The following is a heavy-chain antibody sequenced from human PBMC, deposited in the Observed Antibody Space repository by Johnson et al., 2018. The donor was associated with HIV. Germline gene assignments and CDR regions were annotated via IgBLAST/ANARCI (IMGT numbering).Heavy chain of an antibody. Sequence: VQLVESGGGLVKPGGSLRLSCAASGFTFSNAWMSWVRQAPGKGLEWVGRSKSKTDGGTTNYATPVKGRFTISRDDSKNTLYLQMNSLKTEYTAVYFCTTVRMGFWGQGTMVTVSS. CDR3: TTVRMGF. CDR2: SKSKTDGGTT. V-gene: IGHV3-15*01. CDR1: GFTFSNAW. J-gene: IGHJ3*01. D-gene: IGHD2-8*01.